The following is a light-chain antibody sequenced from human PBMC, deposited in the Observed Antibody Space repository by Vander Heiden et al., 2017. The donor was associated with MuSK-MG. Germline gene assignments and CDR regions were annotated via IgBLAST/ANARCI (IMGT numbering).Light chain of an antibody. CDR1: SSSIGADY. CDR2: RDA. Sequence: QSVLTQPPTTSGTPGQRVTISCSGSSSSIGADYVDCYQPPPGAAPKLLIYRDAQPPSGVPDPFSSSKSNTSAALAIGGLRSEDEADYYCAAWDGSLSGVVFGGGTKLTVL. V-gene: IGLV1-47*01. CDR3: AAWDGSLSGVV. J-gene: IGLJ2*01.